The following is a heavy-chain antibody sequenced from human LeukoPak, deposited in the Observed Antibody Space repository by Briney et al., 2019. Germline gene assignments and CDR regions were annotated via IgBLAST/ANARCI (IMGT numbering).Heavy chain of an antibody. CDR1: GFTFSSYG. D-gene: IGHD6-13*01. Sequence: GGSLRLSCAAYGFTFSSYGMHWVRQAPGKGLEWVAVIWYDGSNKYYADSVKGRFTISRDNSKNTLYLQMNSLRAEDTAVYYCAKGGLAAAALAEYFQHWGQGTLVTVSS. CDR3: AKGGLAAAALAEYFQH. J-gene: IGHJ1*01. CDR2: IWYDGSNK. V-gene: IGHV3-33*06.